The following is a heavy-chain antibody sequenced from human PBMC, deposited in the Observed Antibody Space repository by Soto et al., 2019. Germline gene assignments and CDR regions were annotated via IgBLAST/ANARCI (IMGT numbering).Heavy chain of an antibody. J-gene: IGHJ3*02. CDR2: ISASGGTT. CDR1: GFTFSTYA. V-gene: IGHV3-23*01. D-gene: IGHD4-17*01. CDR3: AHPRGYGVFDAYDI. Sequence: GVSLSLSCAASGFTFSTYAMSWVRQAPGKGLEWVSAISASGGTTYYADSVQGRFTISRDNSMNTLYLQMNSLRIEDTAVYYCAHPRGYGVFDAYDIWGQGTMVTVSS.